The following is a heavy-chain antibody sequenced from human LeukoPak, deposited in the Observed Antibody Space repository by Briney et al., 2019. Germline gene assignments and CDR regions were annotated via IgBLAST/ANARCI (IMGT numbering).Heavy chain of an antibody. Sequence: GGSLRLSCAASGFTFSSYSMSWVRQAPGKGLEWVSSISSSSSYIYYADSVKGRFTISRDNAKNSLYLQMNSLRAEDTAVYYCAREFCSGGSCRAAFDIWGQGTMVTVSS. CDR2: ISSSSSYI. CDR1: GFTFSSYS. D-gene: IGHD2-15*01. J-gene: IGHJ3*02. CDR3: AREFCSGGSCRAAFDI. V-gene: IGHV3-21*01.